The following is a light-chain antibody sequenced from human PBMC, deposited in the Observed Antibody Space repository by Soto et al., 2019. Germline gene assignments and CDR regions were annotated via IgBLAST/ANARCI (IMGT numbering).Light chain of an antibody. Sequence: EIVLTQSPGTLSLSPGERATLSCRASQSVSSSYLAWYQQKPGQAPRLLIYGASSRATGIPDRFSGSGSVTDFTLTISRLEPEDLAVYYCQHYDSSPLNFCGGTKVDIK. CDR2: GAS. V-gene: IGKV3-20*01. CDR3: QHYDSSPLN. J-gene: IGKJ4*01. CDR1: QSVSSSY.